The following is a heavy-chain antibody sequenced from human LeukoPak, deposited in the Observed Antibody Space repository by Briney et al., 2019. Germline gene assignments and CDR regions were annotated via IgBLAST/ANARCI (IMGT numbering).Heavy chain of an antibody. J-gene: IGHJ4*02. CDR3: GRAGSHDRQTIDF. D-gene: IGHD1-26*01. CDR2: LNPNSDNT. CDR1: GYTFTTYD. V-gene: IGHV1-8*01. Sequence: ASVKVSCKTSGYTFTTYDINWVRQATGQGLEWMGWLNPNSDNTASAQSFQGRLTLTRNTSISTAYMELGSLRSEDTAIYYCGRAGSHDRQTIDFWGQGTLVSVSS.